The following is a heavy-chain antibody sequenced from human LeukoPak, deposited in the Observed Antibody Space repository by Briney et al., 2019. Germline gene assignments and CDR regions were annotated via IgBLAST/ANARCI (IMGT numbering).Heavy chain of an antibody. Sequence: PSETLSHTCAVYGGSFSGYYWSWIRQPPGKGLEWIGEINHSGSTNYNPSLKSRVTISVDTSKNQFSLKLSSVTAADTAVYYCARGRGRGRYSGYDKANYYYGMDVWGQGTTVTVSS. D-gene: IGHD5-12*01. CDR3: ARGRGRGRYSGYDKANYYYGMDV. V-gene: IGHV4-34*01. CDR2: INHSGST. J-gene: IGHJ6*02. CDR1: GGSFSGYY.